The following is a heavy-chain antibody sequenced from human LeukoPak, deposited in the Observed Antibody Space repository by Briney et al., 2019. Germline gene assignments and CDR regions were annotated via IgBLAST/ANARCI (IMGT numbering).Heavy chain of an antibody. CDR1: SASIRSHY. J-gene: IGHJ4*02. D-gene: IGHD6-19*01. V-gene: IGHV4-59*11. CDR2: IHYSGST. Sequence: PSETLTLTCTVSSASIRSHYWSWIRQPPGKGLVWIGYIHYSGSTNYNPSLKSRVTMSVDTSKNQFSLKLSSVTAADTAVYYCARGGWSLDYWGQGTLVTVSS. CDR3: ARGGWSLDY.